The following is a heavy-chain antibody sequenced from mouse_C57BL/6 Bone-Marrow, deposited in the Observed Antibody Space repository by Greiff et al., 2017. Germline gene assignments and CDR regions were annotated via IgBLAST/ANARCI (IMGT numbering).Heavy chain of an antibody. CDR3: ARGDYAMDY. V-gene: IGHV1-19*01. J-gene: IGHJ4*01. Sequence: VQLQQSGPVLVKPGASVKMSCKASGYTFTDYYMNWVKQSHGKSLEWIGVINPYNGGTSYNQKFKGKATLTVDKSSSTAYMGLNSLTSEDSAVYYCARGDYAMDYWGQGTSVTVSS. CDR1: GYTFTDYY. CDR2: INPYNGGT.